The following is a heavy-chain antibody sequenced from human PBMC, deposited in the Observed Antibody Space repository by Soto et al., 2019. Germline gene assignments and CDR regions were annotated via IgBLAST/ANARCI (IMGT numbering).Heavy chain of an antibody. V-gene: IGHV1-3*01. CDR1: GYTFTRYA. Sequence: ASVKVSCKASGYTFTRYAMHWVRQAPGQRPEWMGWINPGNGDTKYSEKLQGRVTFTRDTSATTIYMELSSLRAEDTALYYCARNSYISGDDDSYYFDYWGQGTPVTVSS. CDR2: INPGNGDT. J-gene: IGHJ4*02. D-gene: IGHD2-21*02. CDR3: ARNSYISGDDDSYYFDY.